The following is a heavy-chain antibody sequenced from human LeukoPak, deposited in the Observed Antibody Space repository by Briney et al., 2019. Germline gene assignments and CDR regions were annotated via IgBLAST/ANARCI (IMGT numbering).Heavy chain of an antibody. V-gene: IGHV3-23*01. Sequence: GGSLRLSCAASGFTFSSYGMHWVRQAPGKGLQWVSTIGAGGVNTFYADSVKGRFTISRDDSQNTLYLQLNSLRAEDTAFYYCAKGDTVFRGVPGYWGQGTLVTVSS. J-gene: IGHJ4*02. D-gene: IGHD3-10*01. CDR2: IGAGGVNT. CDR1: GFTFSSYG. CDR3: AKGDTVFRGVPGY.